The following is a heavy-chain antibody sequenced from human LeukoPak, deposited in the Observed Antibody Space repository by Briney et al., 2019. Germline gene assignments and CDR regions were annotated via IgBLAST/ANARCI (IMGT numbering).Heavy chain of an antibody. D-gene: IGHD6-6*01. Sequence: SETLSLTCTVSGGSISSYYWSWIRQPPGKGLEWIGYIYYSGSTKYNPSLKSRVTISVDTSKNQFSLRLSPVTAADTAVYYCARDWGVSARPGYMDVWGKGTTVTVSS. V-gene: IGHV4-59*01. CDR1: GGSISSYY. J-gene: IGHJ6*03. CDR2: IYYSGST. CDR3: ARDWGVSARPGYMDV.